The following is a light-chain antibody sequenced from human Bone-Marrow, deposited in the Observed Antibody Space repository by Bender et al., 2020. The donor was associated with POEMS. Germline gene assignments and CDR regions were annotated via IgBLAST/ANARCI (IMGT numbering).Light chain of an antibody. CDR1: SSDVGAYNY. Sequence: QSALTQPASVSGSPGESITISCAGSSSDVGAYNYVSWYQQHPGKAPKLLIYEVRKRPSGVSNRFSGSKSGNTASLTISGLQTEDEADYYCSSFASSHTRVFGGGTRLTVL. CDR3: SSFASSHTRV. CDR2: EVR. V-gene: IGLV2-14*01. J-gene: IGLJ3*02.